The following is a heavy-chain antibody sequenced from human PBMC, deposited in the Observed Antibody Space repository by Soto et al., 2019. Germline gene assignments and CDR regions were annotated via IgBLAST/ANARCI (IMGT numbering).Heavy chain of an antibody. J-gene: IGHJ4*02. D-gene: IGHD2-15*01. Sequence: EVQLVESGGGLVQPGGSLRLSCAVSGFTFSTYWMHWVRQAPGKGLVWVSRIDGDGSTTNYADSVKGRFTVSRDNAKNTMYLQMNSLRDEDTAVYYCARVGWCSGHNCPFDYWGQGILVPVSS. CDR1: GFTFSTYW. CDR2: IDGDGSTT. V-gene: IGHV3-74*01. CDR3: ARVGWCSGHNCPFDY.